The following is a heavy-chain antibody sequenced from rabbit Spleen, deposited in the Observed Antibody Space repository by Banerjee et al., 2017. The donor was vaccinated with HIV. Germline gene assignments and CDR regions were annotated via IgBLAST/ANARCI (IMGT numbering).Heavy chain of an antibody. CDR1: GFSFGDRDV. J-gene: IGHJ4*01. CDR2: INAATGKP. Sequence: QEQLVESGGGLVQPTGSLTLTCKASGFSFGDRDVMCWVRQAPGKGLRWIVCINAATGKPVYATWVKGRFTISRAASTTVTLRMTGLTAADRAAYFCAKGLVGVIGWNFYLWGPGTLVSVS. CDR3: AKGLVGVIGWNFYL. V-gene: IGHV1S45*01. D-gene: IGHD1-1*01.